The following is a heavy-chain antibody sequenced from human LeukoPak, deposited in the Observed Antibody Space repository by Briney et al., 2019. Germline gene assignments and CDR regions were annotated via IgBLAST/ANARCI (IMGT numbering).Heavy chain of an antibody. D-gene: IGHD4-11*01. CDR3: AKEVLGYSNYALDY. V-gene: IGHV3-48*01. Sequence: GGSLRLSCAASGFTFSSYSMNWVRQAPGKGLEWVSYISSSSSTIYYADSVKGRFTISRDNSKNTLYLQMNSLRAEDTAVYYCAKEVLGYSNYALDYWGQGTLVTVSS. CDR1: GFTFSSYS. J-gene: IGHJ4*02. CDR2: ISSSSSTI.